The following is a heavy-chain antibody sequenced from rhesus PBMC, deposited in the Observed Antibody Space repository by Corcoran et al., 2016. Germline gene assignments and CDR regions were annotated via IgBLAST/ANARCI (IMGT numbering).Heavy chain of an antibody. CDR1: GGSTSSNY. CDR2: ISCMAGRT. CDR3: AREGQRVQSDAFDF. D-gene: IGHD5-24*01. Sequence: QLQLQESGPGLVKPSETLSPTCAVSGGSTSSNYWSWTRQPPGKGLGWIGRISCMAGRTNYNPALIRRVTISTDTSKNQFSLKLSSVTAADTAVYYCAREGQRVQSDAFDFWGQGLRVTVSS. V-gene: IGHV4-173*01. J-gene: IGHJ3*01.